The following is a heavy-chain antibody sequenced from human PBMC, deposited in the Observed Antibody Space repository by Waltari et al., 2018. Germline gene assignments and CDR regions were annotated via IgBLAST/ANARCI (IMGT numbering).Heavy chain of an antibody. Sequence: QLQLQESGPGLVKPSETLSLTCTVSGASIRSSPYYWGWIRQSPERGLEWIGSIYYSGSTVYKPALESRPTISVDTSKNQFSLRLRSVTAADTAIYYCARQDDIIVVSTDIPRSAFDIWGQGTKVTVSS. D-gene: IGHD2-2*01. CDR1: GASIRSSPYY. CDR2: IYYSGST. V-gene: IGHV4-39*01. J-gene: IGHJ3*02. CDR3: ARQDDIIVVSTDIPRSAFDI.